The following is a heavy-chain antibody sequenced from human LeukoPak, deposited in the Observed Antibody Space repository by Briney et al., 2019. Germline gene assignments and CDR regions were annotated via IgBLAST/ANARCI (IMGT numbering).Heavy chain of an antibody. CDR3: AREGEKIAVAGKSNWFDP. D-gene: IGHD6-19*01. CDR1: GFAFSSYA. CDR2: ISYDGSNK. Sequence: GGSLRLSCAASGFAFSSYAMHWVRQAPGKGLEWVAVISYDGSNKYYADSVKGRFTISRDNSKNTLYLQMNSLRAEDTAVYYFAREGEKIAVAGKSNWFDPWGQGTLVTVSS. J-gene: IGHJ5*02. V-gene: IGHV3-30-3*01.